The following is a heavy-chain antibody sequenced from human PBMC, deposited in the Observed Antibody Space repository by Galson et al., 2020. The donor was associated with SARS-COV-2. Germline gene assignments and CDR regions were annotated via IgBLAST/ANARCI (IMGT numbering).Heavy chain of an antibody. J-gene: IGHJ4*02. D-gene: IGHD4-17*01. CDR1: GGSVSDSTCY. Sequence: SETLSLTCTVYGGSVSDSTCYWGWIRQPPGKRLEWIGMIYYSGSTYYNPSLSSRITISVDTSKNQFSLKLTSVTAADTAVYYCARIHNDYGDRALDYWGQGTLVTVSS. CDR2: IYYSGST. V-gene: IGHV4-39*01. CDR3: ARIHNDYGDRALDY.